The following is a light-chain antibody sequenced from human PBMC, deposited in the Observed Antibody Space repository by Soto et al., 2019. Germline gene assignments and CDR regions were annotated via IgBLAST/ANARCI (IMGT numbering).Light chain of an antibody. J-gene: IGKJ1*01. CDR2: GAS. CDR1: QIVSSSY. V-gene: IGKV3-20*01. Sequence: EVVFTQPPATLSLPPGGSASLSCTASQIVSSSYLAWYQQKPGQAPRLLIYGASSRATGIPDRFSGSGSGTDFTLTISRLEPEDFAVYYCQQYGSSGTFGQGTKVDI. CDR3: QQYGSSGT.